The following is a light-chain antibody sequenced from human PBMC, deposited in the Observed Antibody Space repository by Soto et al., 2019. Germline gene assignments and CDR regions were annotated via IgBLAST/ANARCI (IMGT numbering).Light chain of an antibody. V-gene: IGLV2-11*01. Sequence: QSALTQPRSVSGSPGQSVTISCTGTSSDVGGHNYVSWYQQYPGKAPKLMTYDVSKRPSGIPDRFSGSKSGNTASLTISGLQAEDEADYYCCSYAGSYIWVFGGGTKVTVL. CDR1: SSDVGGHNY. J-gene: IGLJ3*02. CDR3: CSYAGSYIWV. CDR2: DVS.